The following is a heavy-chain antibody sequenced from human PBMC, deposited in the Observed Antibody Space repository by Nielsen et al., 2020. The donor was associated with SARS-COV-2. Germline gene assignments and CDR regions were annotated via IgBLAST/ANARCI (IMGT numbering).Heavy chain of an antibody. CDR2: IKQDGSEK. J-gene: IGHJ4*02. CDR1: GFTFSSYW. Sequence: GESLKISCAASGFTFSSYWMSWVRQAPGKGLEWVANIKQDGSEKYYVDSVKGRFTISRDNAKNSLYLQMNSLRAEDTAVYYCARDNIGGLDYWGQGTLVTVSS. CDR3: ARDNIGGLDY. V-gene: IGHV3-7*05. D-gene: IGHD3-16*01.